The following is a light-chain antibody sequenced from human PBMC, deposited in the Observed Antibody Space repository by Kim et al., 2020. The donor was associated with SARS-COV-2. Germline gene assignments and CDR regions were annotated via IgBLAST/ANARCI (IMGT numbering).Light chain of an antibody. CDR3: QSADSSGTWV. CDR1: ALPKQY. Sequence: SHELTQPPSVSVSPGQTARITCSGDALPKQYAYWYQQKPGQAPVLVIYKDSERPSGIPERFSGSSSGTTVTLTISGVQAEDEADYYCQSADSSGTWVFGGGTQLTVL. V-gene: IGLV3-25*03. J-gene: IGLJ3*02. CDR2: KDS.